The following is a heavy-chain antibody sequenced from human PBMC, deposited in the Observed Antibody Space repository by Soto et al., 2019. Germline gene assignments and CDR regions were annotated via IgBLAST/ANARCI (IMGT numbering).Heavy chain of an antibody. V-gene: IGHV3-74*01. D-gene: IGHD3-3*01. CDR2: INSSGCST. J-gene: IGHJ4*02. CDR3: AKDQGTGDITIFGVVEIGFFFDY. Sequence: PGGSLRLSCAASGFTFSSYWMHWVRQAPGKGLVWVSRINSSGCSTYYADSVKGRFTISRDNSKNTLYLQMNSLRAEDTAVYYCAKDQGTGDITIFGVVEIGFFFDYWGQGTLVTVSS. CDR1: GFTFSSYW.